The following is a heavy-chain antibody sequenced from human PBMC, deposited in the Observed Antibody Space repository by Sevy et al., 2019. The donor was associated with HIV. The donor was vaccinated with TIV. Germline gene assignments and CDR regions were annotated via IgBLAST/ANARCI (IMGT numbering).Heavy chain of an antibody. CDR2: IQVDGREK. CDR1: GFTLSDSG. V-gene: IGHV3-30*02. Sequence: GGSLRLSSAASGFTLSDSGVHWVRQAPGKGLEWVAFIQVDGREKFYTDSVKGRFTISRDSSKNTVYLQMNSLRGEDTAVYDCAKRPTAAWGQGTLVTVSS. J-gene: IGHJ5*02. CDR3: AKRPTAA.